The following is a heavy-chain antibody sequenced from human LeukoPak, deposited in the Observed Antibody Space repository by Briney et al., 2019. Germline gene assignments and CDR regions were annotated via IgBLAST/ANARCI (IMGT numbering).Heavy chain of an antibody. V-gene: IGHV4-39*01. Sequence: SETLSLTCTVSGGSISSSSYYWGWIRQPPGKGLEWIGSIYYSGSTYYNPSLKSRVTISVDTSRNQFSLKLSSVTAADTAVYYCARQWTLHYYDSSGYLPKFAFDIWGQGTMVTVSS. J-gene: IGHJ3*02. D-gene: IGHD3-22*01. CDR3: ARQWTLHYYDSSGYLPKFAFDI. CDR2: IYYSGST. CDR1: GGSISSSSYY.